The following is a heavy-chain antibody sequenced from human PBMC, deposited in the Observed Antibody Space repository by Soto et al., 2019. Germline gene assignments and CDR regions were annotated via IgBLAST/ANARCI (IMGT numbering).Heavy chain of an antibody. J-gene: IGHJ3*01. Sequence: EVQVLESGGDLVQPGGSLRLACEVSGFTLSNYAMTWVRQVPGKGLEWVAIISSGGGSSHADSVKGRFTIYRDNSKNTVYLQMNSLRDEDPAVYYCGRDPNGDYVGAFDFGGQGTMAAVSS. V-gene: IGHV3-23*01. CDR1: GFTLSNYA. CDR3: GRDPNGDYVGAFDF. D-gene: IGHD4-17*01. CDR2: IISSGGGS.